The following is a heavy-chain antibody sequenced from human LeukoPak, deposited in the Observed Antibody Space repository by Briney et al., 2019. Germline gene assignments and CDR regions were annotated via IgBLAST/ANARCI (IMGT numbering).Heavy chain of an antibody. CDR1: GFTFSGSA. J-gene: IGHJ4*02. V-gene: IGHV3-73*01. D-gene: IGHD6-19*01. Sequence: GGSLRLSCAASGFTFSGSAMHWVRQASGKGLEWVGRIRSKANSYATAYAASVKGRFTISRDDSKNTAYLQMNSLKTEDTAVYYCTRPDEYSSGWAVYWGQGTLVTVSS. CDR2: IRSKANSYAT. CDR3: TRPDEYSSGWAVY.